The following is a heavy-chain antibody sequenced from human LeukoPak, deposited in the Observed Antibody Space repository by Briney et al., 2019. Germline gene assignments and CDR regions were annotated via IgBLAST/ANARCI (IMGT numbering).Heavy chain of an antibody. J-gene: IGHJ5*02. CDR2: IYYSGST. CDR3: ARQASPRNWFDP. Sequence: SETLSLTCLVSGGSISSYYWSWIRQPPGKGLEWIGYIYYSGSTNYNPSLKSRVTISVDTSKNQFSLKLSSVTAADTAVYYCARQASPRNWFDPWGQGTLVTVSS. V-gene: IGHV4-59*08. CDR1: GGSISSYY.